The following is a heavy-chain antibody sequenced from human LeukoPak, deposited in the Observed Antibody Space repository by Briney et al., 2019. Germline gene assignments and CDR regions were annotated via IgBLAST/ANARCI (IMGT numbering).Heavy chain of an antibody. CDR1: GFTFRNFA. CDR2: ISGGRGGA. CDR3: AKDTPYFEH. V-gene: IGHV3-23*01. J-gene: IGHJ4*02. Sequence: GGSLRLSCEASGFTFRNFAMTWVRQAPVRGPEWVSTISGGRGGAFYADSVKGRFTISRDDSKSTLYLQMRSLSVEDTAVYFCAKDTPYFEHWGQGVLVNVAS.